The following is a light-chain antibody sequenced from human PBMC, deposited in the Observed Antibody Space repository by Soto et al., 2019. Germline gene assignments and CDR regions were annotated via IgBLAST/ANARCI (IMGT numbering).Light chain of an antibody. Sequence: DIQLTQSPSFLSASVGDRVTISFRASQAMNTYLAWYQQRPGAGPKLLVYGASTLYTGVPSRFSVSESGAVFTLTIRGLQPEDFATYYGQQLHSYPITFGQRTRL. CDR1: QAMNTY. CDR2: GAS. V-gene: IGKV1-9*01. J-gene: IGKJ5*01. CDR3: QQLHSYPIT.